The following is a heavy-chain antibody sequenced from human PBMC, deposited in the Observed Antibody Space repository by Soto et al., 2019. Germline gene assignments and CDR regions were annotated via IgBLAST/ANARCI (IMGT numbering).Heavy chain of an antibody. CDR2: ISPHNDRT. CDR1: GYNFTSYG. Sequence: QVQLVQSGADVKKPGASVKVSCKASGYNFTSYGISWVRQAPGQGLEWMGWISPHNDRTKYARRFQDRVTMTPETLTSTVYMELGSLRSDDTAVYYCARDLYYSSGRYFDHDAFDIWGQGTVVTVSS. D-gene: IGHD6-19*01. J-gene: IGHJ3*02. V-gene: IGHV1-18*01. CDR3: ARDLYYSSGRYFDHDAFDI.